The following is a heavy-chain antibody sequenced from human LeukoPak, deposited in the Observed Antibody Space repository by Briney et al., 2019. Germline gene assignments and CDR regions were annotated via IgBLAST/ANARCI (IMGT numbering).Heavy chain of an antibody. CDR2: ISAYNGNT. V-gene: IGHV1-18*01. Sequence: SVKVSCKASGYTFTSYGISWVRQAPGQGLEWMGWISAYNGNTNYAQKLQGRVTMTTDTSTSTAYMELRSLRSDDTAVYYCARDGEDIVLMVYARTQFNWFDPWGQGTLVTVSS. J-gene: IGHJ5*02. CDR3: ARDGEDIVLMVYARTQFNWFDP. CDR1: GYTFTSYG. D-gene: IGHD2-8*01.